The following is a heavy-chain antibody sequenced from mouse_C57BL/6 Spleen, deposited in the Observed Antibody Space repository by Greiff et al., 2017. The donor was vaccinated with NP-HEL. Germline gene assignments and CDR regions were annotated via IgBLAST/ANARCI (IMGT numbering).Heavy chain of an antibody. J-gene: IGHJ4*01. D-gene: IGHD1-1*01. V-gene: IGHV1-5*01. Sequence: VQLQQSGTVLARPGASVKMSCKTSGYTFTSYWMHWVKQRPGQGLEWIGAIYPGNSDTSYNQKFKGKAKLTAVTSASTAYMELSSLTNEDSAVYYCTKGGTTVVLYAMDYWGQGTSVTVSS. CDR2: IYPGNSDT. CDR1: GYTFTSYW. CDR3: TKGGTTVVLYAMDY.